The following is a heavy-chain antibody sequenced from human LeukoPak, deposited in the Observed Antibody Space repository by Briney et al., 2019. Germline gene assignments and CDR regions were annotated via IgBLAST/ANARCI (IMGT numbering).Heavy chain of an antibody. CDR2: ITSRGTHI. CDR1: GFAFNSYT. V-gene: IGHV3-21*01. Sequence: GGSLRLSCAASGFAFNSYTIKWVRQAPGKGLEWFSAITSRGTHIYNADSVKGRFTISRDNAENSAYLQMSSLRAEDTAVYYCARVAQGATTENYYYYYMDVWGKGTTVTVSS. D-gene: IGHD4-11*01. CDR3: ARVAQGATTENYYYYYMDV. J-gene: IGHJ6*03.